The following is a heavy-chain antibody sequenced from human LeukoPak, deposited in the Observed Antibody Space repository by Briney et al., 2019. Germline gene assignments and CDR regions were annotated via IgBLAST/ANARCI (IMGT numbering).Heavy chain of an antibody. J-gene: IGHJ3*02. CDR2: INPNSGGT. V-gene: IGHV1-2*02. CDR1: GYTFTGYY. D-gene: IGHD3-10*01. CDR3: ARGPRSSISGAFDI. Sequence: GASVKVSCNASGYTFTGYYMHWAPQAPGQGLEWMGWINPNSGGTNYAQKLQGRVTMTTATSTSTASMELRSLRSDDTAVYYCARGPRSSISGAFDIWGQGTMVTVSS.